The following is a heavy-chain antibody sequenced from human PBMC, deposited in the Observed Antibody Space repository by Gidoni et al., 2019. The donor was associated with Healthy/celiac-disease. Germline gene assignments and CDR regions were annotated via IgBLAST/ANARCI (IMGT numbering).Heavy chain of an antibody. CDR3: ARSKYNWNYPKDV. J-gene: IGHJ6*02. Sequence: QSPSRGLEWLGRTYYRSKWYNEYAVSVKSRITINPETSKNQFSLQLNSVTPEDTAVYYCARSKYNWNYPKDVWGQGTTVTVSS. CDR2: TYYRSKWYN. D-gene: IGHD1-20*01. V-gene: IGHV6-1*01.